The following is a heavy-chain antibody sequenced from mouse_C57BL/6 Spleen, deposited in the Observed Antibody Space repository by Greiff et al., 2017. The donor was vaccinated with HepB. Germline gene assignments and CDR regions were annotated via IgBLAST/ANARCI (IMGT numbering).Heavy chain of an antibody. D-gene: IGHD3-2*02. CDR3: ARETAQATFAY. CDR2: ISDGGSYT. CDR1: GFTFSSYA. J-gene: IGHJ3*01. Sequence: EVKLQESGGGLVKPGGSLKLSCAASGFTFSSYAMSWVRQTPEKRLEWVATISDGGSYTYYPDNVKGRFTISRDNAKNNLYLQMSHLKSEDTAMYYCARETAQATFAYWGQGTLVTVS. V-gene: IGHV5-4*01.